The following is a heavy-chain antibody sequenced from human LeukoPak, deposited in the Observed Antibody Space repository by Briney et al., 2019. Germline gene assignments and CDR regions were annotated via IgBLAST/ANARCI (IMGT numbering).Heavy chain of an antibody. V-gene: IGHV3-23*01. CDR2: ISGSGGST. CDR3: AKQSGYYYMDV. Sequence: GGSLRLSCAAPGFTFSSYAMNWVRQAPGKGLEWVSTISGSGGSTYYADSVKGRFTISRDNSKNTLFLQMNSLRAEDTAVYYCAKQSGYYYMDVWGKGTTVTVSS. J-gene: IGHJ6*03. D-gene: IGHD6-25*01. CDR1: GFTFSSYA.